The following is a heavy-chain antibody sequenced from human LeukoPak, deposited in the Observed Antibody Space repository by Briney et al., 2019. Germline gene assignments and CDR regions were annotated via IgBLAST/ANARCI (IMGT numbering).Heavy chain of an antibody. CDR3: ARGGITGTTGFDY. CDR2: IYNSGNT. D-gene: IGHD1-7*01. CDR1: GGSISSGGYY. J-gene: IGHJ4*02. V-gene: IGHV4-39*01. Sequence: SETLSLTCTVSGGSISSGGYYWGWIRQPPGKGLEWIGNIYNSGNTYYNPSLKSRVTISVDTSKSQFSLMLSSVTAADTSVYYCARGGITGTTGFDYWGQGTLVTVSS.